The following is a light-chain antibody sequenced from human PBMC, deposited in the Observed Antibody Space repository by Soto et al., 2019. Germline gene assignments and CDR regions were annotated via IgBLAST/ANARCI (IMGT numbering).Light chain of an antibody. CDR1: QSVSSN. CDR3: QHHNNWPT. V-gene: IGKV3-15*01. Sequence: EIVMTQSPATLSVSPGERVTLSCRASQSVSSNLAWYQQKPGQAPRLLIYGASTRVTGIPARFSGSGSGTEFTLTITSLQSEDFALYYCQHHNNWPTFGQGTRLEIK. CDR2: GAS. J-gene: IGKJ5*01.